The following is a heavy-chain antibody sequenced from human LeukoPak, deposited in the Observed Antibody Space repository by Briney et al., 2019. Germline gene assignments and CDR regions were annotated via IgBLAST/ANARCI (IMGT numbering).Heavy chain of an antibody. Sequence: SETLSLTCTVSGGSISSYYWSWIRQPAGKALEWIGRIYGSGIITYNPSLKSRVNMSVDTSTNHVFLRLTSVTAADTAVYYCARDSGTMGEVKFDPWGQGLLVPSPQ. V-gene: IGHV4-4*07. D-gene: IGHD3-10*01. J-gene: IGHJ5*02. CDR1: GGSISSYY. CDR3: ARDSGTMGEVKFDP. CDR2: IYGSGII.